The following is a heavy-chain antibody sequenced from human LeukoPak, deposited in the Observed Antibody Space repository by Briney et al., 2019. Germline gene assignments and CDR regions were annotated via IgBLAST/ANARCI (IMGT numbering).Heavy chain of an antibody. V-gene: IGHV3-21*01. CDR1: GFTFSSYS. CDR3: ARSYGDPAPFDY. CDR2: ISSSSSYI. D-gene: IGHD4-17*01. Sequence: GGSLRLSCAASGFTFSSYSMNWVRQAPGKGMEWVSSISSSSSYIYYADSVKGRFTISRDNAKNSLYLQMNSLRAEDTAVYYCARSYGDPAPFDYWGQGTLVTVSS. J-gene: IGHJ4*02.